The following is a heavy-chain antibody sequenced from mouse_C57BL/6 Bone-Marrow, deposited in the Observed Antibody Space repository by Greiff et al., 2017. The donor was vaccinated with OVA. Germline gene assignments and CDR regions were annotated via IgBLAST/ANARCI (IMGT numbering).Heavy chain of an antibody. CDR2: IDPNSGST. CDR1: GYTFTSYW. D-gene: IGHD1-1*01. J-gene: IGHJ3*01. CDR3: ASSHYYGKAWFAY. V-gene: IGHV1-64*01. Sequence: QVQLQQPGAELVKPGASVKLSCKASGYTFTSYWMHWVKQRPGQGLEWIGMIDPNSGSTNYNEKFKSKATLTVDKSSSTAYMQLSSLTSEDSAVYSCASSHYYGKAWFAYWGQGTLVTVSA.